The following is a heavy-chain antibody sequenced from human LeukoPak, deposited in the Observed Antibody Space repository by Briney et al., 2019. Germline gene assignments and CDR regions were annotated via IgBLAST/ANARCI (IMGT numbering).Heavy chain of an antibody. D-gene: IGHD6-19*01. CDR3: ARDLGGYSSGWTEVG. V-gene: IGHV1-2*02. Sequence: ASVKVSCKASGYTFTSYGISWVRQAPGQGLEWMGWINPNSGGTNYAQKFQGRVTMTRDTSISTAYMELSRLRSDDTAVYYCARDLGGYSSGWTEVGWGQGTLVTVSS. J-gene: IGHJ4*02. CDR1: GYTFTSYG. CDR2: INPNSGGT.